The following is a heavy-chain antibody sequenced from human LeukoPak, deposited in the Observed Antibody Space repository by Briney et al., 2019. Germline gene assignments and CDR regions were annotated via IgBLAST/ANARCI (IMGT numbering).Heavy chain of an antibody. V-gene: IGHV3-11*01. CDR1: GFTFSDYY. CDR2: ISSSGSTI. J-gene: IGHJ5*02. CDR3: ARLLWFGESNWFDP. Sequence: GGSLRLSCAASGFTFSDYYMSWIRQAPGKGLEWVSYISSSGSTIYYADSVKGRFTISRDNAKNSLYLQMNSLRAEDTAVYYCARLLWFGESNWFDPWGPGTLVTVSS. D-gene: IGHD3-10*01.